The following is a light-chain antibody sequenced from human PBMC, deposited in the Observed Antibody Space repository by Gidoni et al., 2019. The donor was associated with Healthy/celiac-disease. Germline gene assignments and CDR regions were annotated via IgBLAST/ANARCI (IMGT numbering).Light chain of an antibody. Sequence: SYELTQPPSASESPGQTASITCSGDKLGDKYACWYQQKPGQSPVLVIHQDSKRPSGIPERFSGSNSGNTATLTISGTQAMDEADYYCQAWDSSTVVFGGGTKLTVL. CDR2: QDS. J-gene: IGLJ2*01. CDR1: KLGDKY. V-gene: IGLV3-1*01. CDR3: QAWDSSTVV.